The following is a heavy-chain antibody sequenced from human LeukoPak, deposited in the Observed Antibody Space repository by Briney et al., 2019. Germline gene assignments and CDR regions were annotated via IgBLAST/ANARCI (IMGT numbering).Heavy chain of an antibody. Sequence: SETLSLTCAVYGGSFSGYYWSWIRQPPGKGLEWIGEINHSGSTNYNPSLKSRVTISVDTSKNQFSLKLGSVTAADTAVYYCARAGEHGDFPPPFDYWGQGTLVTVSS. CDR2: INHSGST. J-gene: IGHJ4*02. CDR1: GGSFSGYY. CDR3: ARAGEHGDFPPPFDY. D-gene: IGHD4-17*01. V-gene: IGHV4-34*01.